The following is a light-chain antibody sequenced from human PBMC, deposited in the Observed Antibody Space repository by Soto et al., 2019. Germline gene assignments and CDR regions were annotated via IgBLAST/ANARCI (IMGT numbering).Light chain of an antibody. V-gene: IGKV1-12*01. CDR1: QGINSW. J-gene: IGKJ5*01. CDR2: AAS. CDR3: HQLNSFPIT. Sequence: DIQMTQSPSSVSASVGDRVTITCRARQGINSWLAWYHQKPGRAPKLLISAASSLQSGVPSRFRGSGSATDFTLTISSLQPEDFATYYCHQLNSFPITFGQATRPENK.